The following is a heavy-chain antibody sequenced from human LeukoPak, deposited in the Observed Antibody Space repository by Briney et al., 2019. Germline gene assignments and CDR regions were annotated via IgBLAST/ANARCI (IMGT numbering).Heavy chain of an antibody. D-gene: IGHD3-22*01. Sequence: PGGSLRLSCAASGFTFSTLGMHWVRQAPGKGLEWVAFIQHDGTNRYFADSVKGRFTISRDNSRNTLYLQMNSLRPEDTAMYYCAKCGSYYDSSGYYDYMDVWGKGTTVTISS. J-gene: IGHJ6*03. V-gene: IGHV3-30*02. CDR3: AKCGSYYDSSGYYDYMDV. CDR2: IQHDGTNR. CDR1: GFTFSTLG.